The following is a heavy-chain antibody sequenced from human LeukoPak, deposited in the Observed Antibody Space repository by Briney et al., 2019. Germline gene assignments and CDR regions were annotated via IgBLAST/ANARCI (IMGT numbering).Heavy chain of an antibody. Sequence: QPGRSLRLSCAASGFAFNTYGMHWVRQAPGKGLEWVAVVWADGDTRFYADSAKGRFTISRDNSRYTLYLQMSSLRVEDTAVYFCTRDGPSREFDLWGRGTMVTVSS. J-gene: IGHJ2*01. CDR2: VWADGDTR. V-gene: IGHV3-33*01. CDR3: TRDGPSREFDL. D-gene: IGHD1-26*01. CDR1: GFAFNTYG.